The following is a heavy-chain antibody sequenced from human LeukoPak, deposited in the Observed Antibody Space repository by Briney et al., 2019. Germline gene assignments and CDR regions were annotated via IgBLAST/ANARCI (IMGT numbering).Heavy chain of an antibody. CDR3: ARDLLSFEY. CDR2: IRYDGSNK. CDR1: GFTFSSYG. Sequence: GGSLRLSCAASGFTFSSYGMHWVRQAPGKGLEWVAFIRYDGSNKHYADSVKGRFTISRDNSKNTLYLQMNSLRPEDTAVYYCARDLLSFEYWGQGTLVTVSS. V-gene: IGHV3-30*02. J-gene: IGHJ4*02. D-gene: IGHD1-26*01.